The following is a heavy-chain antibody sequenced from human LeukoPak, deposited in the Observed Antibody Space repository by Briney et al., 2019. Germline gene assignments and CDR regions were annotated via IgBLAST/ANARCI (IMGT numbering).Heavy chain of an antibody. V-gene: IGHV4-34*01. Sequence: SETLSLTCAVYGGSFSGYYWSWIRQPPGKGLEWIGEINHSGRTNYNPSLKSRVTISVDTSKNQFSLKLSSVTAADTAVYYCASLTLLAPWGQGTLVTVSS. CDR3: ASLTLLAP. CDR2: INHSGRT. D-gene: IGHD2-21*01. J-gene: IGHJ5*02. CDR1: GGSFSGYY.